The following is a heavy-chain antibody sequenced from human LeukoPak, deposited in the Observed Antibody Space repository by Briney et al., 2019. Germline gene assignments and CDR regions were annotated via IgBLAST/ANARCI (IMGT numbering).Heavy chain of an antibody. J-gene: IGHJ4*02. CDR1: GFTFSSSW. CDR2: ISVSSDII. V-gene: IGHV3-48*02. CDR3: ARDRSGGYVSYFDY. D-gene: IGHD3-22*01. Sequence: GGSLTLTCAASGFTFSSSWMSWVRQAPGKGLEWVSYISVSSDIIYYADSVKGRFTISRDNAKNSLYLQMNSLRDEDTAVYYCARDRSGGYVSYFDYWSQGSLVTVSA.